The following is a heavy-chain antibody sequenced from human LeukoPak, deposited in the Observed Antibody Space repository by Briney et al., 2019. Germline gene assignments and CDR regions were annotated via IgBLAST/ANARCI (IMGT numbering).Heavy chain of an antibody. CDR3: AREPFLGYCSSTSCRYGMDV. CDR1: GYTFTSYD. J-gene: IGHJ6*02. CDR2: IIPIFGTA. D-gene: IGHD2-2*01. Sequence: SVKVSCKASGYTFTSYDINWVRQATGQGLEWMGGIIPIFGTANYAQKFQGRVTITADESTSTAYMELSSLRSEDTAVYYCAREPFLGYCSSTSCRYGMDVWGQGTTVTVSS. V-gene: IGHV1-69*13.